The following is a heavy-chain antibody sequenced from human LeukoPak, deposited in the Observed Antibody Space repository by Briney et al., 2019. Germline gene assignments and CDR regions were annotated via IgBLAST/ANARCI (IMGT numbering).Heavy chain of an antibody. CDR1: GFTFSNYR. D-gene: IGHD3-22*01. Sequence: GGSLRLSCAASGFTFSNYRMNWVRQAPGKGLEWVSSISSSSSYIYYADSVKGRFTISRDNAKNSLYLQMNSLRAEDTAVYYCAREAPGYYTYFGAFDIWGQGTMVTVSS. J-gene: IGHJ3*02. V-gene: IGHV3-21*01. CDR2: ISSSSSYI. CDR3: AREAPGYYTYFGAFDI.